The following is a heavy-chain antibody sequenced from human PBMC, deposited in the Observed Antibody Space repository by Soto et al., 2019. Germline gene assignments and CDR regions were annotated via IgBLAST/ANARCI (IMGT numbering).Heavy chain of an antibody. D-gene: IGHD3-22*01. Sequence: RASVKVSCKASGGTFSSYAISWVRQAPGQGLEWMGGIIPIFGTANYAQKFQGRVTITADESTSTAYMELSSLRSEDTAVYYCARRSYYDSSGYYPLDYWGQGTLVTVSS. CDR2: IIPIFGTA. CDR1: GGTFSSYA. V-gene: IGHV1-69*13. J-gene: IGHJ4*02. CDR3: ARRSYYDSSGYYPLDY.